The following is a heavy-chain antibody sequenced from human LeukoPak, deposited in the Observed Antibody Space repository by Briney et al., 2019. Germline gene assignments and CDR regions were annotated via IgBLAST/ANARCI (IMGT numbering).Heavy chain of an antibody. CDR3: ATYYDILSGYTFDY. CDR2: IHDTGST. D-gene: IGHD3-9*01. CDR1: GCSISRSNW. J-gene: IGHJ4*02. Sequence: SGTLSLTCTVSGCSISRSNWWSWVRQPPGKGLEWIGEIHDTGSTNYNPPLKSRVTMSLDKSKNQFSLNLNSVTAADTAVYYCATYYDILSGYTFDYWGQGTLVAVSS. V-gene: IGHV4-4*02.